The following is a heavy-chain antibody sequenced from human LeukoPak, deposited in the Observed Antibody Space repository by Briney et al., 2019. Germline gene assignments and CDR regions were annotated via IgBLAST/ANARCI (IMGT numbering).Heavy chain of an antibody. CDR3: AAIAVAGEPFDY. V-gene: IGHV4-4*07. CDR2: IYTSGST. D-gene: IGHD6-19*01. Sequence: SETLSLTCTVSGGSISSYYWSWIRQPAGKGLEWIGRIYTSGSTNYNPSLKSRVTISVDTSKNQFSLKLSSVTAADTAVYYCAAIAVAGEPFDYWGQGTLVTVSS. CDR1: GGSISSYY. J-gene: IGHJ4*02.